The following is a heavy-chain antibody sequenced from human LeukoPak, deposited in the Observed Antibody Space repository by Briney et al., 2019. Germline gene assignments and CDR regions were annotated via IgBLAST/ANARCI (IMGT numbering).Heavy chain of an antibody. D-gene: IGHD6-13*01. Sequence: SETLSLTCAVYGGSFSGYYWSWIRQPPGKGLEWIGYIYYSGSTNYNPSLKSRVTISVDTSKNQFSLKLSSVTAADTAVYYCARRYSSSWYGAFDIWGQGTMVTVSS. CDR3: ARRYSSSWYGAFDI. CDR1: GGSFSGYY. CDR2: IYYSGST. J-gene: IGHJ3*02. V-gene: IGHV4-59*01.